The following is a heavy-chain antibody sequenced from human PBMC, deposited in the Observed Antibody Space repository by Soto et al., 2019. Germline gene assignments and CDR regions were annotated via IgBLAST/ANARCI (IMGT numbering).Heavy chain of an antibody. CDR3: THRLVGSGQGY. Sequence: QITLEETGPTLVKPTQTLTLTCTFSGFSLTTGRVGVGWIRQPPGKALEWLAVIHWNDDNHYSPSLKSRLTITKDTSTNPVVLTLTNMDPVDTATYYCTHRLVGSGQGYWGQGTLVTVSS. CDR2: IHWNDDN. CDR1: GFSLTTGRVG. J-gene: IGHJ4*02. V-gene: IGHV2-5*01. D-gene: IGHD2-15*01.